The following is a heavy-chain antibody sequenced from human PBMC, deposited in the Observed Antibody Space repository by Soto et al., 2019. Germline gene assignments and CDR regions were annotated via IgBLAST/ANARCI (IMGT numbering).Heavy chain of an antibody. CDR1: GGTFSSYT. Sequence: SVKVSCKASGGTFSSYTISWVRQAPGQGLEWMGRIIPILGIANYAQKFQGRVTITADKSTSTAYMELSSLRSEDTAVYYCARDLAYSSSVNGYWRQGPLVTVSP. CDR2: IIPILGIA. V-gene: IGHV1-69*04. J-gene: IGHJ4*02. CDR3: ARDLAYSSSVNGY. D-gene: IGHD6-6*01.